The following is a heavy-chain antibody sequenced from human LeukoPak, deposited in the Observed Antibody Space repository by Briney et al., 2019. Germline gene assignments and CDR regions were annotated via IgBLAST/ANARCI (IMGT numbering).Heavy chain of an antibody. CDR2: ISSSSSTI. CDR1: GFTFSSYS. D-gene: IGHD3-3*01. CDR3: ARDYSDDFWSGYSARDAVGFDY. Sequence: GGSLRLSCAASGFTFSSYSMNWVRQAPGKGLEWASYISSSSSTIYYADSVKGRFTISRDNAKNSVYLQMNSLRAEDTAVYYCARDYSDDFWSGYSARDAVGFDYWGQGTLVTVSS. V-gene: IGHV3-48*01. J-gene: IGHJ4*02.